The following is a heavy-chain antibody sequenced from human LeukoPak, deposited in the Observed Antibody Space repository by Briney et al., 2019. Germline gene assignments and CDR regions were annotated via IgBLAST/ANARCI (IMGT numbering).Heavy chain of an antibody. Sequence: PGGSLRLSCAASGFTVSSNYMSWVRQAPGEGLEWVSDIYIGGSTYYADSVKGRFTISRDNSKNTLYLQMNSLRAEDTTVYSFARSRIAAAGLFVYWGQGTLVTVSS. CDR3: ARSRIAAAGLFVY. J-gene: IGHJ4*02. CDR1: GFTVSSNY. D-gene: IGHD6-13*01. V-gene: IGHV3-53*01. CDR2: IYIGGST.